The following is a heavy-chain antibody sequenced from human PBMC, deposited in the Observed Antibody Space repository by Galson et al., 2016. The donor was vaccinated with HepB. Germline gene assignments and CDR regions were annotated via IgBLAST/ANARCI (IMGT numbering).Heavy chain of an antibody. CDR1: GYTFTSYG. D-gene: IGHD6-19*01. Sequence: SVKVSCKASGYTFTSYGFSWVRQAPGRGLEWIGWISAYNGNINYAQKFQGRVTMTTDTSTSTAYMELRSLRSDDTAVYYCARRSGWTNDAFDIWGQGTMGTVSS. CDR2: ISAYNGNI. J-gene: IGHJ3*02. V-gene: IGHV1-18*01. CDR3: ARRSGWTNDAFDI.